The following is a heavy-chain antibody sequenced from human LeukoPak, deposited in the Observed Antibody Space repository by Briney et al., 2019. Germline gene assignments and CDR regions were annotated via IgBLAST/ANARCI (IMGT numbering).Heavy chain of an antibody. CDR2: ISSSGSTI. CDR1: GFTFSSYS. D-gene: IGHD3-10*02. Sequence: GGSLRLSCAASGFTFSSYSMNWVRHAPGKGLEWVSYISSSGSTIYYADSVKGRFTISRDNAKNSLYLQMNSLRAEDTAVYYCAELGITMIGGVWGKGTTVTISS. V-gene: IGHV3-48*04. CDR3: AELGITMIGGV. J-gene: IGHJ6*04.